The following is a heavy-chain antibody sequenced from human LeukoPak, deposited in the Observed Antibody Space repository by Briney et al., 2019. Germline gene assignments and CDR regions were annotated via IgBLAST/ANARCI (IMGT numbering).Heavy chain of an antibody. CDR2: ISGSGGST. Sequence: GGSLRLSCAASGFTFDDYTMHWVRQAPGKGLEWVSAISGSGGSTYYADSVKGRFTISRDNSKNTLYLQMNSLRAEDTAVYYCAKAQYGSGSYGFDYWGQGTLVTVSS. D-gene: IGHD3-10*01. V-gene: IGHV3-23*01. J-gene: IGHJ4*02. CDR3: AKAQYGSGSYGFDY. CDR1: GFTFDDYT.